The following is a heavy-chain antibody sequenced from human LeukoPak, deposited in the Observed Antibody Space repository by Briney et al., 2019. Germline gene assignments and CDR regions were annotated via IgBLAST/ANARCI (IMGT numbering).Heavy chain of an antibody. CDR2: ISWNGGST. Sequence: GGSLRLSCAASGFTFDDYGMSWVRQAPGKGLEWVSGISWNGGSTGYADSVKGRFTISRDNAKNSLYLQMNSLRAEDTALYYCASGSGSGYYYFVYWGQGTLVTVSS. D-gene: IGHD3-22*01. V-gene: IGHV3-20*04. CDR3: ASGSGSGYYYFVY. CDR1: GFTFDDYG. J-gene: IGHJ4*02.